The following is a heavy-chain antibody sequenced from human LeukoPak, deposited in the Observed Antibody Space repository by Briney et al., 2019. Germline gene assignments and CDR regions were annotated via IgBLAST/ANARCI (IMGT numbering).Heavy chain of an antibody. D-gene: IGHD3-10*01. J-gene: IGHJ4*02. CDR2: IIPILGIA. V-gene: IGHV1-69*04. CDR3: ARNHFRFGELPHDY. Sequence: GVSVKVSCKASGGTFSSYAISWVRQAPGQGLEWMGRIIPILGIANYAQKFQGRVTITADKSTSTAYMELSSLRSEDTAVYYCARNHFRFGELPHDYWGQGTLVTVSS. CDR1: GGTFSSYA.